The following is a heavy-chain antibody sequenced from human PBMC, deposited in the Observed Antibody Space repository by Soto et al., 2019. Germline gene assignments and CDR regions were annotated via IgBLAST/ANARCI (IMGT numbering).Heavy chain of an antibody. D-gene: IGHD5-18*01. V-gene: IGHV3-30-3*01. Sequence: GGSLRLSCAASGFTFSSYAMHWVRQAPGKGLEWVAVISYDGSNKYYADSVKGRFTISRDNSKNTLYLQWSSLKASDTAMYYCARLLNTATVTDPDYWGQGTLVTVSS. CDR3: ARLLNTATVTDPDY. CDR1: GFTFSSYA. CDR2: ISYDGSNK. J-gene: IGHJ4*02.